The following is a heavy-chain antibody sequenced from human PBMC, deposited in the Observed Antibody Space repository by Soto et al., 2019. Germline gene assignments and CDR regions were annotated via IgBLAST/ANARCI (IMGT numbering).Heavy chain of an antibody. D-gene: IGHD2-2*01. J-gene: IGHJ3*02. CDR1: GFTFSSYA. CDR3: AKDPDIVVVPAAMAARGDI. Sequence: EVQLLESGGGLVQPGGSLRLSCAASGFTFSSYAMSWVRQAPGKGLEWVAAISGSGGSTYYADPVKGRFTISRDNSKNTLYLQMNSLRAEDTAVYYCAKDPDIVVVPAAMAARGDIWGQGTMVTVSS. CDR2: ISGSGGST. V-gene: IGHV3-23*01.